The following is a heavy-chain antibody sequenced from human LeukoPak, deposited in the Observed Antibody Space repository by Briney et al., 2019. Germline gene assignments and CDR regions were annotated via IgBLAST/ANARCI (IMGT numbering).Heavy chain of an antibody. D-gene: IGHD2-15*01. CDR2: MNPNSGNT. CDR3: ARAGYCSGGSCYSDYYYYYMDV. CDR1: GGTFTSYD. J-gene: IGHJ6*03. V-gene: IGHV1-8*01. Sequence: PRASVKVSCKASGGTFTSYDINWVRQATGQGLEWMGWMNPNSGNTGYAQKFQGRVTMTRNTSISTAYMELSSLRSEDTAVYYCARAGYCSGGSCYSDYYYYYMDVWGKGTTVTISS.